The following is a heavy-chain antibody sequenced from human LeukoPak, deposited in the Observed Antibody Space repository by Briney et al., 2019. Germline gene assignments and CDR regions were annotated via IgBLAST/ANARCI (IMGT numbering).Heavy chain of an antibody. V-gene: IGHV3-30*02. Sequence: GGSLRLSCAASGFTFSSYGMHWVRQAPGKGLEWVAFIRYDGSNKYYADSVKGRFTISRDNSKNTLYLQMNSLRAEDTAVYYCAKVASYDFWSGYPTPLDPWGQGTLVTVSS. CDR3: AKVASYDFWSGYPTPLDP. J-gene: IGHJ5*02. D-gene: IGHD3-3*01. CDR1: GFTFSSYG. CDR2: IRYDGSNK.